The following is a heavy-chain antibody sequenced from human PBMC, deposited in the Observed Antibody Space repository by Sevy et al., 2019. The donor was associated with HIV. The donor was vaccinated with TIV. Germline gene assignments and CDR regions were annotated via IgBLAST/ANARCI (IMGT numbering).Heavy chain of an antibody. Sequence: GGSLRLSCAVSGLTFSSYWMGWVRQAPGKGLEWVANIKQDGSEKDYVDSVKGRFTISRDNAKNSLYLQMNSLRVEDTVGYYCARDQAVAGGGRGWFDPWGQGTLVTVSS. CDR2: IKQDGSEK. D-gene: IGHD6-19*01. V-gene: IGHV3-7*01. CDR1: GLTFSSYW. CDR3: ARDQAVAGGGRGWFDP. J-gene: IGHJ5*02.